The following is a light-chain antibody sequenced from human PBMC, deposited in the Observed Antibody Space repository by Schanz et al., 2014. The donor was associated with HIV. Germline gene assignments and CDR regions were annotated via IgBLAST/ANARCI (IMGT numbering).Light chain of an antibody. CDR2: DAS. V-gene: IGKV3-11*01. CDR1: QSVRSNY. CDR3: HQRSNWPQT. Sequence: EIVLTQSPGTLSLSPGERATLSCRASQSVRSNYLVWLQQNPGQAPRLLIYDASTRATGIPAKFSGSGSGTEFTLTISNLEPEDFVVYYCHQRSNWPQTFGQGTRVEIK. J-gene: IGKJ1*01.